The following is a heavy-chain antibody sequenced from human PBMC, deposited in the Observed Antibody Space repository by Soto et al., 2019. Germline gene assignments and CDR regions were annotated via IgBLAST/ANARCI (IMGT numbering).Heavy chain of an antibody. V-gene: IGHV4-34*01. CDR2: INHSGST. Sequence: SETLSLTCAVYGGSFSGYYWSWIRQPPGKGLEWIGEINHSGSTNYNPSLKSRVTISVDTSKNQFSLKLSSVTAADTAVYYCARVDGDYSFYYYYGMDVWGQGTSVTVSS. D-gene: IGHD4-17*01. CDR3: ARVDGDYSFYYYYGMDV. J-gene: IGHJ6*02. CDR1: GGSFSGYY.